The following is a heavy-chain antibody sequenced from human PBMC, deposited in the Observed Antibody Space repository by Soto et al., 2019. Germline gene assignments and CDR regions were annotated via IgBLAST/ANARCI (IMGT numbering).Heavy chain of an antibody. CDR1: GYTFTSYY. V-gene: IGHV1-46*01. Sequence: ASVKVSGTASGYTFTSYYMHWVRQAPGQGLEWMGIINPSGGSTSYAQKFQGRVTMTRDTSTSTVYMELSSLRSEDTAVYYCARDVAAYDFWSGPDYWGQGTLVTVSS. CDR2: INPSGGST. CDR3: ARDVAAYDFWSGPDY. J-gene: IGHJ4*02. D-gene: IGHD3-3*01.